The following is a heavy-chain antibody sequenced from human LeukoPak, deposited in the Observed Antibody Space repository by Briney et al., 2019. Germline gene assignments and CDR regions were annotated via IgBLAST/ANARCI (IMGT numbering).Heavy chain of an antibody. CDR2: VYYSGIT. D-gene: IGHD3-22*01. Sequence: SGTLSLTCSVSGVSISGYYYNWIRQPPGKGLEWIGYVYYSGITNFNPSLKRRVTISVDTSKHQFSLKVSSVTAADTTVYYCARVLLSSGFSNWGQGSLFTDSS. J-gene: IGHJ1*01. CDR3: ARVLLSSGFSN. CDR1: GVSISGYY. V-gene: IGHV4-59*01.